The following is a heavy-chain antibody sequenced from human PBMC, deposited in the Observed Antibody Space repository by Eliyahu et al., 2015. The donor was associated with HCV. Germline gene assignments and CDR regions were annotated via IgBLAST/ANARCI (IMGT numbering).Heavy chain of an antibody. V-gene: IGHV1-69*01. CDR3: ARGFIAAAGKHGWARGAEYFQH. Sequence: QVQLVQSGAEVKXXGSSVKVSCXXSXVTFSSYAISWXRQAPGQGLEWMGGIIPIFGTAXYAQKFQGRVTITGDESTSTAYMELSSLRSEDTAVYYCARGFIAAAGKHGWARGAEYFQHWGQGTLVTVSS. CDR2: IIPIFGTA. J-gene: IGHJ1*01. D-gene: IGHD6-13*01. CDR1: XVTFSSYA.